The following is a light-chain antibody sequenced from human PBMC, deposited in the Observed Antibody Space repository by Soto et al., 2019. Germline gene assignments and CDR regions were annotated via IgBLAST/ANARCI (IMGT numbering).Light chain of an antibody. CDR3: QQYNNWYS. CDR2: AAS. CDR1: RSFASSY. V-gene: IGKV3-20*01. J-gene: IGKJ2*03. Sequence: EIVLTQSPVTLSLSPGERATLSCRASRSFASSYLGWYQQKPGQAPRLLIYAASTRATGVPDRFSGSGSATDFTLTISRLEPEDSAVYYCQQYNNWYSFGQGTKLEIK.